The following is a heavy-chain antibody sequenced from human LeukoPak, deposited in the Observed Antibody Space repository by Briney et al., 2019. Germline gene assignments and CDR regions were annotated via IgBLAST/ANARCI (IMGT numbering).Heavy chain of an antibody. V-gene: IGHV3-15*01. D-gene: IGHD3-3*01. CDR3: TTDEIYDFWSGFLFGY. CDR1: GLTFSSTW. Sequence: TGGSLRLSCLVSGLTFSSTWMSWVRQAPGKGLEWIGRIKSKTDGGTTDYAAPVKGRFTISRDDSKNTLYLQMNSLKTEDTAVYYCTTDEIYDFWSGFLFGYWGQGTLVTVSS. CDR2: IKSKTDGGTT. J-gene: IGHJ4*02.